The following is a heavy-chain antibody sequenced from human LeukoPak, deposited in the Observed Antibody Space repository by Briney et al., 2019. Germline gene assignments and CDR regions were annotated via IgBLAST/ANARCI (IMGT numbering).Heavy chain of an antibody. D-gene: IGHD5-18*01. Sequence: GGSLRLSCVASGFTFSNYWMHWVRQVPGKGLVWVSRIQSDGSSPDYADSVKGRFTISRDNAKNTLYLQMNSLKTEDTAVYYCTTENGGYSYGYSGYWGQGTLVTVSS. J-gene: IGHJ4*02. CDR1: GFTFSNYW. CDR2: IQSDGSSP. V-gene: IGHV3-74*01. CDR3: TTENGGYSYGYSGY.